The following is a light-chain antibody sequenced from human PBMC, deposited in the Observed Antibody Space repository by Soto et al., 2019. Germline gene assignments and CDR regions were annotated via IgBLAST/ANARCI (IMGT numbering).Light chain of an antibody. J-gene: IGKJ5*01. CDR1: QSVTRN. CDR2: GAS. Sequence: EIVMTQSPATLSVSPGERATLSCRASQSVTRNLAWYQQRPGQAPRLLIYGASTRATGIPATFSGSGSGTDFTLTISSLQSEDFAVYYCLQYKDWPSTFGQGTRLEIK. V-gene: IGKV3-15*01. CDR3: LQYKDWPST.